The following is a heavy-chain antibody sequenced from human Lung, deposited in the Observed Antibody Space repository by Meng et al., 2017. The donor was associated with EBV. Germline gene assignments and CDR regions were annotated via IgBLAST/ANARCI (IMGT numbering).Heavy chain of an antibody. CDR1: GLTFSYYY. CDR3: ATDPHCSDVNCDY. CDR2: ISSRGDTI. Sequence: VQVVEAGGGLVKPVESLRLSCAASGLTFSYYYMSWIRQAPGKGLEWISYISSRGDTIYYADSVKGRFTISRDNAKNSLYLQVKSLRAEDTAVYYCATDPHCSDVNCDYWGQGTLVTVSS. V-gene: IGHV3-11*01. D-gene: IGHD2-15*01. J-gene: IGHJ4*02.